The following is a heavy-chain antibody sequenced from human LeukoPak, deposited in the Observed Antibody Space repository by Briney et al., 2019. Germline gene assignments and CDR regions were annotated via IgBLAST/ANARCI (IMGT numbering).Heavy chain of an antibody. CDR1: GGSFSGYY. J-gene: IGHJ6*04. V-gene: IGHV4-34*01. CDR3: ARGRHDILTGYVYYYYGMDV. D-gene: IGHD3-9*01. CDR2: INHSGST. Sequence: SETLSLTCAVYGGSFSGYYWSWIRQPPGKGLEWIGEINHSGSTNYNPSLKSRVTISVDTSKNQFSLKLSSVTAADTAVYYCARGRHDILTGYVYYYYGMDVWGKGTTVTVSS.